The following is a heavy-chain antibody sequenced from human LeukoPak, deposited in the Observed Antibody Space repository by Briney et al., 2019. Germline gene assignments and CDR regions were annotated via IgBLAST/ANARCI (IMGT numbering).Heavy chain of an antibody. Sequence: GGSLRLSCAASGFMFSSYWMSWVRQAPGKGLEWVATIKPDGSEKYYVDTVKGRFTISRDNAKNSLYLQMNSLRAEDTAVYYCARDYDFWSGYYSDYFNAWGQGILATVSS. CDR2: IKPDGSEK. J-gene: IGHJ4*02. CDR3: ARDYDFWSGYYSDYFNA. D-gene: IGHD3-3*01. CDR1: GFMFSSYW. V-gene: IGHV3-7*01.